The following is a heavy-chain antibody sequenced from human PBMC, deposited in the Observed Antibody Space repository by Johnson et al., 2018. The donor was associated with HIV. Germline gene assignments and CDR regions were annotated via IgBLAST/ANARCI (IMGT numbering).Heavy chain of an antibody. CDR2: SYSGGTT. V-gene: IGHV3-66*01. CDR1: GFNVSSNH. CDR3: AREGTILQFLEWSRGAFDI. D-gene: IGHD3-3*01. Sequence: MQLVESGGGLIQPGGSLRVSCAASGFNVSSNHISWVRQAPEKGLQWVSVSYSGGTTYYADSVKGRLSISRDNPKNTVYLQMSSLRVEDPAVYYCAREGTILQFLEWSRGAFDIWGQGTLVTVSS. J-gene: IGHJ3*02.